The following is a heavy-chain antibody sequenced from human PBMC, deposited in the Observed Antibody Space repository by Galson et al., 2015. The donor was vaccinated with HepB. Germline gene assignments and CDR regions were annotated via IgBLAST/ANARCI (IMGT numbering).Heavy chain of an antibody. CDR1: GGTFSSYA. CDR2: IIPIFGTA. Sequence: SVKVSCKASGGTFSSYAISWVRQAPGQGLEWMGGIIPIFGTANYAQKFQGRVTITADESTSTAYMELSSLRSEDTAVYYCARGGVVPAALKFDPWGQGTLVTVSS. V-gene: IGHV1-69*13. J-gene: IGHJ5*02. D-gene: IGHD2-2*01. CDR3: ARGGVVPAALKFDP.